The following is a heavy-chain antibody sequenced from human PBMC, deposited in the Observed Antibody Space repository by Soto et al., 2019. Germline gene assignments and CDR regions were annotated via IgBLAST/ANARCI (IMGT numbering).Heavy chain of an antibody. Sequence: PSETLSLTCTVSGGSISSYYWSWIRQPPGKGLEWIGYIYYSGSTNYNPSLKSRVTISVDTSKNQFSLKLSSVTAADTAVYYCAKKYYDFWSGPGWFDPWGQGTLVTVSS. J-gene: IGHJ5*02. CDR3: AKKYYDFWSGPGWFDP. CDR1: GGSISSYY. V-gene: IGHV4-59*08. D-gene: IGHD3-3*01. CDR2: IYYSGST.